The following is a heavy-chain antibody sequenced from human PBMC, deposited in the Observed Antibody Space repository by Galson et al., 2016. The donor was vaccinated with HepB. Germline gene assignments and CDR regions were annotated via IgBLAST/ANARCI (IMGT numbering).Heavy chain of an antibody. J-gene: IGHJ4*02. CDR1: GFSLNTRGIC. CDR3: ARMQIRVAAAGPFDF. CDR2: IDWDDDP. Sequence: PALVKPTQTLTLTCTFSGFSLNTRGICVTWIRQPPGKALEWLALIDWDDDPYYNTFLKTRLTISKDTSKNQVALTMPDTDPVDTATYYCARMQIRVAAAGPFDFWGQGTLVTVSS. D-gene: IGHD6-13*01. V-gene: IGHV2-70*01.